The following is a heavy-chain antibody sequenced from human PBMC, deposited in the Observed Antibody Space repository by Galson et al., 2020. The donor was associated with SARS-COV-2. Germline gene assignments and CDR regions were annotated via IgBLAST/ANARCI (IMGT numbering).Heavy chain of an antibody. D-gene: IGHD2-8*02. V-gene: IGHV3-33*06. J-gene: IGHJ4*02. CDR2: IWYDGSNK. CDR1: GFTFSSYG. CDR3: AKDSDSDCTGGVCRGLDYFDY. Sequence: QLGEPLKISCAASGFTFSSYGMNWVRQAPGKGLERAAVIWYDGSNKYYADSVKGRFTISRDNSKNTLYLQMNSLRAEDTAVYYCAKDSDSDCTGGVCRGLDYFDYWGQGTLVTVSS.